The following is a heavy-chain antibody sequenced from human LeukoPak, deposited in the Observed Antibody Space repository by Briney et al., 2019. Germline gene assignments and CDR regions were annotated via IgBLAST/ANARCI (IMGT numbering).Heavy chain of an antibody. CDR3: ARPTGTTTRYGMDV. CDR2: ISYDGSNK. Sequence: GGSLRLSCAASEFSFDDYAMHWVRQAPGKGLEWVAVISYDGSNKYYADSVKGRFTISRDNSKNTLYLQMNSLRAEDTAVYYCARPTGTTTRYGMDVWGQGTTVTVSS. V-gene: IGHV3-30-3*01. CDR1: EFSFDDYA. D-gene: IGHD1-7*01. J-gene: IGHJ6*02.